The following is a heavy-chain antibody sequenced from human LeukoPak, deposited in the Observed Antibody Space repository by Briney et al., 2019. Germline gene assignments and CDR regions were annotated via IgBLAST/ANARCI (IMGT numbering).Heavy chain of an antibody. D-gene: IGHD3-10*01. V-gene: IGHV3-21*01. CDR3: SSGWLFGY. J-gene: IGHJ4*02. CDR2: ISSSSSYR. CDR1: GFTFSTYN. Sequence: GGSLRLSCAASGFTFSTYNMNWVRQAPGKGLEWVSSISSSSSYRYYADSVKGRFTISRDNAKNSLFLQMNSLRAEDTAVYYCSSGWLFGYWGQGTLVTVSS.